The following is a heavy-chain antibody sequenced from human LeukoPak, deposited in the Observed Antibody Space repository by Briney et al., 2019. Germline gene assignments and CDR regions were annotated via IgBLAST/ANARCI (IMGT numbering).Heavy chain of an antibody. V-gene: IGHV1-2*06. CDR2: INPNGGGT. CDR3: ARPESYYGSVHAFDI. D-gene: IGHD3-10*01. J-gene: IGHJ3*02. CDR1: GYTFTGYY. Sequence: ASVKVSCKASGYTFTGYYMHWVRQAPGQGLEWMGRINPNGGGTNYAQKFQGRVTMTRDTSISTAYMELSRLRSDDTAVYYCARPESYYGSVHAFDIWGQGTMVTVSS.